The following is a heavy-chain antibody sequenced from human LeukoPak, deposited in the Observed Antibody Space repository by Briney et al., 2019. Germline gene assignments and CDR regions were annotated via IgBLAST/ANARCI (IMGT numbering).Heavy chain of an antibody. V-gene: IGHV3-23*01. CDR2: ISGRGDST. CDR1: GFTFSNFA. Sequence: GGSLRLSCAASGFTFSNFAMTWVRQAPGKGLEWVSAISGRGDSTFYADSVKGRFSISRDNSKNMLYLQMSSLRAEDTALYYCAKDSVGNLAYAFDIWGQGTMVTVSS. CDR3: AKDSVGNLAYAFDI. D-gene: IGHD1-1*01. J-gene: IGHJ3*02.